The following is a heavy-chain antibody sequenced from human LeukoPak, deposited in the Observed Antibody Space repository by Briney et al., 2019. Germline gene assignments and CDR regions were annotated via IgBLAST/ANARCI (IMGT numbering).Heavy chain of an antibody. CDR1: GGSVSSYY. J-gene: IGHJ4*02. CDR2: IYCSGST. CDR3: ARGPVSGYYYFDQ. D-gene: IGHD3-22*01. Sequence: MSSETLSLTCTVSGGSVSSYYWSWLRQPPGKELEWLGDIYCSGSTNYNPSLESRVTISVDTPKNQFSLRLSSVTAADTAVYYCARGPVSGYYYFDQWGQGTLVTVSS. V-gene: IGHV4-59*02.